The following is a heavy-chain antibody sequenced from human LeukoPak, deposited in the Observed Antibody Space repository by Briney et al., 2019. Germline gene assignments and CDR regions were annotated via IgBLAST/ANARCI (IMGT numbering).Heavy chain of an antibody. V-gene: IGHV3-23*01. CDR2: IRGGGGRT. Sequence: GGSLRLSCAASGFTFSSYAMSWVRQAPGKGLEWVSAIRGGGGRTYYAAPKDGRFAVSIATSKDTLYLQLNSLSAEDTAVYSCAKDRPLNWGYYLDYWGQGTLVTVSS. CDR3: AKDRPLNWGYYLDY. CDR1: GFTFSSYA. D-gene: IGHD7-27*01. J-gene: IGHJ4*02.